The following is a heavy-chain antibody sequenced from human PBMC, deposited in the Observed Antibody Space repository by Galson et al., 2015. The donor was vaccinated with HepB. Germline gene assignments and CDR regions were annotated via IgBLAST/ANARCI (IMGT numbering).Heavy chain of an antibody. D-gene: IGHD3-3*01. CDR2: IYHSGST. Sequence: SETLSLTCAVSGGSISSSNWWSWVRQPPGKGLEWIGGIYHSGSTNYNPSLKSRVTISVDKSKNQFSLKLSSVTAADTAVYYCASLRYYDFWSGPYPVYYFDYWGQGTLVTVSS. V-gene: IGHV4-4*02. J-gene: IGHJ4*02. CDR1: GGSISSSNW. CDR3: ASLRYYDFWSGPYPVYYFDY.